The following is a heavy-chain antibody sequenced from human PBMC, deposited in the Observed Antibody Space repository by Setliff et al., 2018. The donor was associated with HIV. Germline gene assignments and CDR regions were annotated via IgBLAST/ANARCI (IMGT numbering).Heavy chain of an antibody. V-gene: IGHV3-21*01. D-gene: IGHD6-19*01. J-gene: IGHJ4*02. Sequence: GGSLRLSCAASGFTFSTYRMNWVRQAPGKGLEWVSSISSSSTYTFYADSVKGRFTISRDNAKNSLYLQMNNLRAEDTAVYYCARLTYSSGPGSFDYWGQGTLVTVSS. CDR3: ARLTYSSGPGSFDY. CDR2: ISSSSTYT. CDR1: GFTFSTYR.